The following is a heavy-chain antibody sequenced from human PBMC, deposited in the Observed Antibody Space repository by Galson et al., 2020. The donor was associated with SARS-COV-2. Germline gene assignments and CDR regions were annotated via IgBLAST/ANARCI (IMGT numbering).Heavy chain of an antibody. V-gene: IGHV1-46*01. CDR2: ISPSFRVT. J-gene: IGHJ4*02. Sequence: GESLKISCKASGYTFISNNVHWLRQAPGQGLEWVGVISPSFRVTSYAQKFQGRVTMTRDTSTSTVYMELSSLRSEDTAVYYCARMMSEVSGGATMGWILGYFDYWGQGTLVTVSS. CDR1: GYTFISNN. CDR3: ARMMSEVSGGATMGWILGYFDY. D-gene: IGHD1-26*01.